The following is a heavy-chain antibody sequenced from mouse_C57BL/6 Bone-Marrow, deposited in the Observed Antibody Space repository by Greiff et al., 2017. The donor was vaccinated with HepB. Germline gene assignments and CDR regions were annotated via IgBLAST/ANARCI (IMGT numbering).Heavy chain of an antibody. D-gene: IGHD1-1*01. CDR2: IWSGGST. J-gene: IGHJ4*01. Sequence: QVQLKESGPGLVQPSQSLSITCTVSGFSLTSYGVHWVRQSPGKGLEWLGVIWSGGSTDYNAAFISRLSISKDNSTSQVFFKMNSLQADDTAIEYCARNSDYYGSRGKAMDYWGKGTSVTVAS. V-gene: IGHV2-2*01. CDR1: GFSLTSYG. CDR3: ARNSDYYGSRGKAMDY.